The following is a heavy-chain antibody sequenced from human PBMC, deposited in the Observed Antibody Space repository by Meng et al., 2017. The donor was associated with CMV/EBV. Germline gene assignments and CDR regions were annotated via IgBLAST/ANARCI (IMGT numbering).Heavy chain of an antibody. J-gene: IGHJ4*02. CDR3: ARDGYSSSWHY. D-gene: IGHD6-6*01. V-gene: IGHV3-73*01. CDR2: IRSKANSYAT. Sequence: GESLKISCAASGFTFSGSAMHWVRQASGKGLEWVGRIRSKANSYATAYAASVKGRFTISRDDSKNTAYLQMNSLRAEDTAVYYCARDGYSSSWHYWGQGTLVTVSS. CDR1: GFTFSGSA.